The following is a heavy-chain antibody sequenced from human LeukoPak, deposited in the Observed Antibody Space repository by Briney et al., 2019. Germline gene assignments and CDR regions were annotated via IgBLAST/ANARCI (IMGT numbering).Heavy chain of an antibody. CDR2: IYYSGST. J-gene: IGHJ4*02. V-gene: IGHV4-30-4*02. D-gene: IGHD1-26*01. Sequence: SETLSLTCTVSGGSISSGDYYWSWIRQPPGKGLEWIGYIYYSGSTYYNPSLKSRVTISVDTSKNQFSLKLSSVTAADTAVYYCAREGYSGSYSDYWGQGTLVTVSS. CDR1: GGSISSGDYY. CDR3: AREGYSGSYSDY.